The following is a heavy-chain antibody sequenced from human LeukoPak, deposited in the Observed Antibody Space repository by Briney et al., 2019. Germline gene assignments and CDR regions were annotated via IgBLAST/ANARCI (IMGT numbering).Heavy chain of an antibody. CDR1: GASISGSGYY. D-gene: IGHD1-1*01. CDR3: ARGGFDWNEVSGRWFDP. Sequence: PSETLSLTCAVSGASISGSGYYWGWIRQPPGMELQWIGNIYHTGSTYYNPSLKSRVTISVDRSKNQFSLKLSSVTAADTAVYYCARGGFDWNEVSGRWFDPWGQGTLVTVSS. CDR2: IYHTGST. J-gene: IGHJ5*02. V-gene: IGHV4-39*07.